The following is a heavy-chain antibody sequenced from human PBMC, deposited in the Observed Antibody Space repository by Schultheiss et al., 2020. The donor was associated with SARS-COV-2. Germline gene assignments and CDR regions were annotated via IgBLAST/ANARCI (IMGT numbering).Heavy chain of an antibody. CDR2: MNPVSGNT. CDR3: ARGRESQWYQLLWGYYYGMDV. CDR1: GYTFTSYD. Sequence: ASVKVSCKASGYTFTSYDINWVRQATGQGLEWMGWMNPVSGNTGYAQKFQGRVTMTRNTSISTAYMELSSLRSEDTAVYYCARGRESQWYQLLWGYYYGMDVWGQGTTVTVSS. J-gene: IGHJ6*02. V-gene: IGHV1-8*01. D-gene: IGHD2-2*01.